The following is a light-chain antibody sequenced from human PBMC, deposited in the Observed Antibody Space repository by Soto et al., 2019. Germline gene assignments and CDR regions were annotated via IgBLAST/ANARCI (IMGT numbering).Light chain of an antibody. CDR2: EAS. CDR1: QTMGNW. Sequence: DIQMTQSPSTLSASVGDRVTITCRASQTMGNWLAWYQQKPGKAPTLLIYEASTLETGVPSRFSGSGSGTGFTLTISSLQPDDSATYYCQQYDNFPWTFGQGTKLEIK. CDR3: QQYDNFPWT. V-gene: IGKV1-5*03. J-gene: IGKJ1*01.